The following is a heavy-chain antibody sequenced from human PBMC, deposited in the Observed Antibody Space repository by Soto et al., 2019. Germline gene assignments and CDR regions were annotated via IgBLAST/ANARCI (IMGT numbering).Heavy chain of an antibody. J-gene: IGHJ4*02. Sequence: GSIRLSCAGSGFTFSDYYMTWIRQAPGKGLEWVSYINTLSSAIYYADSVKGRFTISRDNAKNSLYLQMNSLRAEDTAVYYCARRLQWQLRPLDSWGRGTLVTV. V-gene: IGHV3-11*01. CDR2: INTLSSAI. CDR1: GFTFSDYY. D-gene: IGHD6-19*01. CDR3: ARRLQWQLRPLDS.